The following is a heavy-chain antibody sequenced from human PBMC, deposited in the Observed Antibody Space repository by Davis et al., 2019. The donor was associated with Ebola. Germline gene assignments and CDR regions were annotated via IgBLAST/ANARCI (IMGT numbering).Heavy chain of an antibody. D-gene: IGHD1-14*01. CDR1: GYTFTGYY. Sequence: ASVKVSCKASGYTFTGYYMHWVRQAPGQGLEWMGWINPNSGGTNYAQKFQGRVTMTRDTSIRTAYMELSRLRSDDTAVYYCARGGAGLNQLYYYYGMDVWGQGTTVTVSS. CDR3: ARGGAGLNQLYYYYGMDV. CDR2: INPNSGGT. J-gene: IGHJ6*02. V-gene: IGHV1-2*02.